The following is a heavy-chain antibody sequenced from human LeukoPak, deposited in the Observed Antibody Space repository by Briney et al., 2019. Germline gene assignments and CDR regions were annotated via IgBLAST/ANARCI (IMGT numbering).Heavy chain of an antibody. D-gene: IGHD3-22*01. CDR1: GFTFDDYG. Sequence: PGGSLRLSCAASGFTFDDYGMSWVRQAPGKGLEWVSGINWNGGSTGYADSVKGRFTISRDNAKNSLYLQMNSLRAEDTAVYYCAKEHDDTMIVVVITTYFDYWGQGTLVTVSS. V-gene: IGHV3-20*04. CDR3: AKEHDDTMIVVVITTYFDY. CDR2: INWNGGST. J-gene: IGHJ4*02.